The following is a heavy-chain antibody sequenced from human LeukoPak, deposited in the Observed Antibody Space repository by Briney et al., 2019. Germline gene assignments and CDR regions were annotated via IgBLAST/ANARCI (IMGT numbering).Heavy chain of an antibody. CDR3: ARHTPYCSSTSCSIDY. D-gene: IGHD2-2*01. J-gene: IGHJ4*02. CDR1: GGSISSYY. Sequence: SETLSLTWTVSGGSISSYYWSWMRQPPGKGLEWIGYIYYRGNTNYNPSLKSRVTISLDTSKNQFSLKLSSVTAADTAVYYCARHTPYCSSTSCSIDYWGQGTLVTVSS. V-gene: IGHV4-59*08. CDR2: IYYRGNT.